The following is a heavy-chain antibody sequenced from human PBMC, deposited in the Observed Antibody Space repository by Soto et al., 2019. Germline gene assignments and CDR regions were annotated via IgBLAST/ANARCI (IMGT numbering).Heavy chain of an antibody. CDR2: IDWDDDK. CDR1: GFSLITSGMR. D-gene: IGHD3-22*01. CDR3: ARTFRQYYYDSSGYSYYFDY. Sequence: SGPTLVNSTDTLSLTCTFSGFSLITSGMRVSWIRQPPGNALEWLARIDWDDDKFYSTSLKTRLTISKDTSKNQVVLTMTNMGPVDTATYYCARTFRQYYYDSSGYSYYFDYWGQGTLVTVSS. V-gene: IGHV2-70*04. J-gene: IGHJ4*02.